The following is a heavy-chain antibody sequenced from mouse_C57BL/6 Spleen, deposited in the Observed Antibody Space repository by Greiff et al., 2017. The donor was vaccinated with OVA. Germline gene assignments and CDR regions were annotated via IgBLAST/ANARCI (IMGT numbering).Heavy chain of an antibody. J-gene: IGHJ1*03. CDR1: GFTFTDYY. Sequence: EVKVVESGGGLVQPGGSLSLSCAASGFTFTDYYMSWVRQPPGKALEWLGFIRNKANGYTTEYSASVKGRFTISRDNSQSILYLQMNALRAEDRATYYCARLYSNYPYWYFDVWGTGTTVTVSS. V-gene: IGHV7-3*01. D-gene: IGHD2-5*01. CDR3: ARLYSNYPYWYFDV. CDR2: IRNKANGYTT.